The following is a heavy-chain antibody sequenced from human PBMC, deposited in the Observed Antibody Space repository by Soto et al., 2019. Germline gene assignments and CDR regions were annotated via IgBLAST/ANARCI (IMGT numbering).Heavy chain of an antibody. CDR3: ARLLARKGSTFDY. Sequence: PSETLSLTCTVSGGSISSYYWSWVRPPPGKGLEWIGYIYYSGSTNYNPSLKSRVTISVDTSKNQFSLKLSSVTAADTAVYYCARLLARKGSTFDYWGQGTLVTVSS. CDR2: IYYSGST. D-gene: IGHD2-2*01. V-gene: IGHV4-59*08. CDR1: GGSISSYY. J-gene: IGHJ4*02.